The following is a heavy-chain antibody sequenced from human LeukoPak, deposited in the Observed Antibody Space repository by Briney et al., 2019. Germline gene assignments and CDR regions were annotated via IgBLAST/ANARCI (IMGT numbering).Heavy chain of an antibody. J-gene: IGHJ3*02. D-gene: IGHD2-21*02. CDR2: INPNSGGT. CDR3: AREGAYCGGDCYSDAFDI. V-gene: IGHV1-2*02. Sequence: GASVKVSCKASGYTFTGYYMHWVRQAPGQGLEWMGWINPNSGGTNYAQKFQGRVTMTRDTSISTAYMELSRLRSDDTAVYYCAREGAYCGGDCYSDAFDIWGQGTTVTVSS. CDR1: GYTFTGYY.